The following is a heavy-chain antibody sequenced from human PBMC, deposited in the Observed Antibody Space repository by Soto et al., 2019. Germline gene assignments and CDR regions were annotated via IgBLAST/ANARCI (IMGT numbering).Heavy chain of an antibody. CDR2: IDGVGTGT. CDR1: GFTFTNYW. D-gene: IGHD3-3*01. CDR3: TTVFGY. J-gene: IGHJ4*02. Sequence: EVQLVQSGGGSVQPGGSLRLSCAASGFTFTNYWMHWVRQVPGKGLVWVSRIDGVGTGTSYSDSVRGRFTISRDNAENTLYLQMYSLRAEDTAVYYCTTVFGYWGQGTLVTVSS. V-gene: IGHV3-74*01.